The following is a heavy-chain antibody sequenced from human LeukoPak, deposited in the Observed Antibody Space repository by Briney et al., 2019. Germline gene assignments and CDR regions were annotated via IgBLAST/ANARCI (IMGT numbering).Heavy chain of an antibody. D-gene: IGHD3-10*01. Sequence: QPGGSLRLSCAASGFTFSSFIMNWVRQAPGKGLEWVSYIGDNSAIYYADSVKGRFTISRDNAKNSLSLQMNSLRDEDTAVYYCARGGYYGAFDIWGQGTMVTVSS. V-gene: IGHV3-48*02. CDR3: ARGGYYGAFDI. CDR1: GFTFSSFI. CDR2: IGDNSAI. J-gene: IGHJ3*02.